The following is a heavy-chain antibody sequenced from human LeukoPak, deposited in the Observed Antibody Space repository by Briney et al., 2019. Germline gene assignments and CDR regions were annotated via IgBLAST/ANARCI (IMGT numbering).Heavy chain of an antibody. D-gene: IGHD3-22*01. V-gene: IGHV3-48*01. CDR1: GFTVSSKE. CDR3: ARDGGSYYYDSSGYYYFDY. CDR2: ISSSSSTI. J-gene: IGHJ4*02. Sequence: GGSLRLSCVASGFTVSSKEMTWVRQAPGKGLEWVSYISSSSSTIYYADSVKGRFTISRDNAKNSLYLQMNSLRAEDTAVYYCARDGGSYYYDSSGYYYFDYWGQGTLVTVSS.